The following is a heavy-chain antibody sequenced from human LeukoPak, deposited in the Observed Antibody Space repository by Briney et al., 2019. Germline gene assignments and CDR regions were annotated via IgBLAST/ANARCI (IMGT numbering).Heavy chain of an antibody. V-gene: IGHV4-59*08. D-gene: IGHD2-15*01. Sequence: SETLSLTCTVSGGSISSYYWSWIRQPPGKGLEWTGYIYYSGSTNYNPSLKSRVTISVDTSKNQFSLKLSSVTAADTAVYYCATYCSGGSCYSDDAFDIWGQGTMVTVSS. CDR2: IYYSGST. J-gene: IGHJ3*02. CDR3: ATYCSGGSCYSDDAFDI. CDR1: GGSISSYY.